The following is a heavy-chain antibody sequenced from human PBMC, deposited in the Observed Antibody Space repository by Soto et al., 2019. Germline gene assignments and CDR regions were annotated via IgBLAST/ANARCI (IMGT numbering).Heavy chain of an antibody. D-gene: IGHD3-22*01. CDR1: GFTVSSNY. CDR2: IYSGGRT. Sequence: VQVVESGGGLIQPGGSLRLSCAASGFTVSSNYMSWVRQAPGKGLEWVSIIYSGGRTYYADSVKGRFTISRDNSKNTLYLQMNSLRAEDTAVYYCTRGTSSGYYDFDYWGQGTLVTVSS. J-gene: IGHJ4*02. CDR3: TRGTSSGYYDFDY. V-gene: IGHV3-53*01.